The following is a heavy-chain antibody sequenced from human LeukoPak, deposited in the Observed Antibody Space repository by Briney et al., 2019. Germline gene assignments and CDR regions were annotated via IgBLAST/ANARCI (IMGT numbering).Heavy chain of an antibody. J-gene: IGHJ3*02. CDR1: GFTFSNYA. D-gene: IGHD2-21*01. V-gene: IGHV1-69*04. CDR3: TRSETYSHAFDI. CDR2: IIPMIGRG. Sequence: ASVKVSCKASGFTFSNYAISWVRQAPGQGLEWMRRIIPMIGRGNYPQKIQDRVTIIADKFTSTAYMELSSLRSEDTAVYYCTRSETYSHAFDIWGQGTLVTVSS.